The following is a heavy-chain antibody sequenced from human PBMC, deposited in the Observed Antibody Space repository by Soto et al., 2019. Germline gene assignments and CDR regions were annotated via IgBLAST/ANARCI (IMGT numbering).Heavy chain of an antibody. CDR1: GFTLSSYA. CDR2: ISYDGSNK. CDR3: AWLDPPDSC. D-gene: IGHD2-15*01. V-gene: IGHV3-30-3*01. J-gene: IGHJ4*02. Sequence: EGRLRRSWAACGFTLSSYAMHWVRLAPGNGLWWFAVISYDGSNKYYAGSVNGRFTISRDNSNNPLYLQMNRLTAAYTAVYDCAWLDPPDSCWGQGTLGASSS.